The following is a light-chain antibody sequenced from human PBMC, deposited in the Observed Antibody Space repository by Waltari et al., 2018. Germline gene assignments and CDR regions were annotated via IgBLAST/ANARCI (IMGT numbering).Light chain of an antibody. CDR2: KAS. J-gene: IGKJ5*01. Sequence: DIQMTQSPSTLSASVGDRFTITCRASQSISSWLAWYQQKPGKAPNLLIYKASTLESGVPSRFSGSGSGTEFTLTISSLQPDDFATYYCQHYDNYPITFGQGTRLEIK. V-gene: IGKV1-5*03. CDR3: QHYDNYPIT. CDR1: QSISSW.